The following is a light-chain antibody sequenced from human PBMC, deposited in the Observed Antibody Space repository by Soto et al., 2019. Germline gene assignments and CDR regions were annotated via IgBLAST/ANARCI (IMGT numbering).Light chain of an antibody. V-gene: IGLV2-11*01. J-gene: IGLJ2*01. CDR3: CSYAASYTQVV. CDR2: DVS. Sequence: QSALTQPRSVSGSPGQSVTISCTGTSSDVGGYNYVSWYQQHPGKAPKLMIYDVSKRPSGVPDRFSGSKSGNTASLTISGLQAEDEADYYCCSYAASYTQVVFGGGTKVTVL. CDR1: SSDVGGYNY.